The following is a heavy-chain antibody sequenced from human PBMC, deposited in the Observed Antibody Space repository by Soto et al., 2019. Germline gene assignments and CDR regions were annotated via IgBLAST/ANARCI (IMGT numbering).Heavy chain of an antibody. CDR1: GGTFSSYT. CDR2: IIPILGIA. V-gene: IGHV1-69*02. Sequence: QVQLVQSGAEVKKPGSSVKVSCKASGGTFSSYTISWVRQAPGQGIEWMGRIIPILGIANYAHKFQGRVTIPAEKSTRTSYMELSSLRSEDTAVYYCASPSRYYFGYCGQGTLVAVSA. CDR3: ASPSRYYFGY. J-gene: IGHJ4*02.